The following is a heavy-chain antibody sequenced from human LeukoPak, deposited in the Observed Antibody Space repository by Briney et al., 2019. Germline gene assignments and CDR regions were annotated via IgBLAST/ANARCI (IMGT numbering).Heavy chain of an antibody. Sequence: SETLSLTCAVYGGSFSGYYWSWIRQPPGKGLEWIGEINHSGSTNYNPSLKSRVTISVDTSKNQFSLKLSSVTAADTAVYYCARVDYDILTGYHHWFDPWGQGTLVTVSS. D-gene: IGHD3-9*01. CDR3: ARVDYDILTGYHHWFDP. V-gene: IGHV4-34*01. CDR2: INHSGST. CDR1: GGSFSGYY. J-gene: IGHJ5*02.